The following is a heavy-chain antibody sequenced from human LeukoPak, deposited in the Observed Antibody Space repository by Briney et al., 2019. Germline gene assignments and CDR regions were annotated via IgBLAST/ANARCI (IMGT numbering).Heavy chain of an antibody. CDR3: AKTYRDNFDY. CDR2: ISASGAST. J-gene: IGHJ4*02. Sequence: PGGSLRLSCAASGFTFNSYAMNWVRQAPGKGLEWISAISASGASTFYADSVKGRFTISRDNAKNTVSLQLNSLRAEDTAIYYCAKTYRDNFDYWGRGTLVTVSS. V-gene: IGHV3-23*01. D-gene: IGHD5-18*01. CDR1: GFTFNSYA.